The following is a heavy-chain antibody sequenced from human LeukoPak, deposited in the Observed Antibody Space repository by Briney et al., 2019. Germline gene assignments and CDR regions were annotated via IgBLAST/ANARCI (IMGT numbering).Heavy chain of an antibody. Sequence: GGSLRLSCAASGFTFSSYGMHWVRQAPGKGLEWVAVISYDGSNKYYADSVKGRFTISRDNSKNTLYLQMNSLRAEDTAVYYCARAEDPGYFQHWGQGTLVTVSS. CDR2: ISYDGSNK. V-gene: IGHV3-30*03. J-gene: IGHJ1*01. CDR1: GFTFSSYG. CDR3: ARAEDPGYFQH.